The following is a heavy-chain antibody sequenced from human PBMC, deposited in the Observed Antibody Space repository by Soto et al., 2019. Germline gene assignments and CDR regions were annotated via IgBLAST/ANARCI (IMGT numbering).Heavy chain of an antibody. CDR2: ISGYNGDT. Sequence: QVQLVQSGAEVKKPGASVKVSCKASGYTFTSYGISWVRQATGQGLEWMGWISGYNGDTNYAQKLQGRVTVITDPSTGRGYRKESSLRSDGTAVEYWAGAPRTVVGAGIWYWGRGALVAVS. CDR1: GYTFTSYG. V-gene: IGHV1-18*04. J-gene: IGHJ4*02. D-gene: IGHD6-13*01. CDR3: AGAPRTVVGAGIWY.